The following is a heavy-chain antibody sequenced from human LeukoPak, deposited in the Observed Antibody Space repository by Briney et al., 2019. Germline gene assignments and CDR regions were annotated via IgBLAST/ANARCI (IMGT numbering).Heavy chain of an antibody. CDR3: ARDKIVPGDPY. CDR1: GFTVSNNY. V-gene: IGHV3-53*01. CDR2: IYVGGET. J-gene: IGHJ4*02. Sequence: GGSLRLSCVVSGFTVSNNYMHWVRQAPGKGPEWVSVIYVGGETYYADSVKGRFTISRDNSKNTLYLQMNSLRVEDTAVYYCARDKIVPGDPYWGQGTLVTVSS. D-gene: IGHD7-27*01.